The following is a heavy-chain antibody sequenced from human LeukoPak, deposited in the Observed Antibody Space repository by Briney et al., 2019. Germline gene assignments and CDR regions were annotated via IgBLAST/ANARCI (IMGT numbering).Heavy chain of an antibody. J-gene: IGHJ3*01. V-gene: IGHV4-34*01. Sequence: SEILSLTCDVYGGSFSGYYWSWIRQPPGKGLEWIGEINHRGIIDYNPSLKSRVTISVDTSKNHFSLKLSSVTAADTAVYYCARGFCSSTSCDASDAFDVWGQGTMVTVSS. D-gene: IGHD2-2*01. CDR2: INHRGII. CDR1: GGSFSGYY. CDR3: ARGFCSSTSCDASDAFDV.